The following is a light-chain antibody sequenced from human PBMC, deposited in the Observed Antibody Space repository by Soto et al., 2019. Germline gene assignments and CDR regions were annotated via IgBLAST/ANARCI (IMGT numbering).Light chain of an antibody. CDR2: STS. V-gene: IGLV8-61*01. J-gene: IGLJ2*01. CDR3: ALYLGTGIPT. CDR1: SGSVSTTNY. Sequence: QTVVTQEPTFSVSPGRTVTLTCGLDSGSVSTTNYPSWHQQAPGQAPRTLIYSTSTRSSGVPDRFSGSILGNKAALTITGAQADDESDYYCALYLGTGIPTFGGGTKVTVL.